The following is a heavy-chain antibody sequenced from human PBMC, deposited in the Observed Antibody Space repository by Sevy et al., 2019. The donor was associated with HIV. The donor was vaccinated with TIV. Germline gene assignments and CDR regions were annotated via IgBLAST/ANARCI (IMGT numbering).Heavy chain of an antibody. Sequence: SETLSLTCAVSGGSISSGGYSWSWIRQPPGKGLEWIGYIYHSGSTYYNPSLKSRVTISVDGSKNQFSLKLSSVTAADTAVYCCARAATGTTDNWFEPWGQGTLVTVSS. D-gene: IGHD1-1*01. CDR2: IYHSGST. V-gene: IGHV4-30-2*01. J-gene: IGHJ5*02. CDR3: ARAATGTTDNWFEP. CDR1: GGSISSGGYS.